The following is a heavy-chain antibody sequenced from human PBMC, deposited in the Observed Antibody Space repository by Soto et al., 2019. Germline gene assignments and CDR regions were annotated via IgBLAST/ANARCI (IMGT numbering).Heavy chain of an antibody. CDR1: GYTFTDYY. D-gene: IGHD2-2*01. J-gene: IGHJ6*02. CDR3: AKDHNIVVVPGATGGMDV. Sequence: ASVKVSCKASGYTFTDYYMHWVRQAPGQGLEWMGWINPNSVGTNYAQKFQGRVTMTRVTSISTAYMELSSLRSDDTALYYCAKDHNIVVVPGATGGMDVWGQGTTVTVSS. CDR2: INPNSVGT. V-gene: IGHV1-2*02.